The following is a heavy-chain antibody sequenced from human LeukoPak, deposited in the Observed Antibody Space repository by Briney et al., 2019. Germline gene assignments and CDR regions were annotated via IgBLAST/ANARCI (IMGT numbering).Heavy chain of an antibody. CDR1: GGTFSSYA. CDR3: AKVRSSGWYYFDY. D-gene: IGHD6-19*01. J-gene: IGHJ4*02. Sequence: SCKASGGTFSSYAMSWVRQAPGKGLEWVSAISGSGGSTYYADSVKGRFTISRDNSKNTLYLQMNSLRAEDTAVYYCAKVRSSGWYYFDYWGQGTLVTVSS. CDR2: ISGSGGST. V-gene: IGHV3-23*01.